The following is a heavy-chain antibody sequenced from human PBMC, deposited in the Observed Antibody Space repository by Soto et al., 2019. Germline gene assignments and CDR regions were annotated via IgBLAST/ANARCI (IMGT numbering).Heavy chain of an antibody. J-gene: IGHJ4*02. CDR3: AREKRANGYFDY. CDR2: IKQDGSEK. CDR1: GFTFSSYW. Sequence: EVQLVESGGGLVPPGGSLRLYCAGAGFTFSSYWMSWVRQAPGKGLEWVANIKQDGSEKYYVDSVNGRFTISRDNAKNSLYLQMQSLRVEDTAVYYCAREKRANGYFDYWGQGTLVAVSP. D-gene: IGHD6-25*01. V-gene: IGHV3-7*01.